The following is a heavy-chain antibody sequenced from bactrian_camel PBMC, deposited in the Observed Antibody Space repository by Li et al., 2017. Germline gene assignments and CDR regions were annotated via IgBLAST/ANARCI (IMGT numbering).Heavy chain of an antibody. D-gene: IGHD6*01. Sequence: HVQLVESGGGSVQAGGSLTLSCVVSGISYSVPRYSMAWFRQAPGKAREGVADIKDDGTTSYTDSVKGRFTISKDNAKNTLYLQMNSLKPEDTAVYSCKTQPLVKAGCDYSGQGTQVTVS. CDR3: KTQPLVKAGCDY. CDR1: GISYSVPRYS. J-gene: IGHJ4*01. CDR2: IKDDGTT. V-gene: IGHV3S26*01.